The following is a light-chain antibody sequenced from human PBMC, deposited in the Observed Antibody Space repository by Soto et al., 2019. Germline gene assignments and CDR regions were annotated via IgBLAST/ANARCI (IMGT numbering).Light chain of an antibody. CDR2: GAS. J-gene: IGKJ1*01. Sequence: EIVMTQSPATLSVSPGERVTLSCRASQNVGSYVAWYQQKHGQAPRLLIWGASSRATGIPARFSGSGSGTEFSFTISGLQSEDLGVYYCQQYHNLWAFGQGTKVEIK. V-gene: IGKV3-15*01. CDR1: QNVGSY. CDR3: QQYHNLWA.